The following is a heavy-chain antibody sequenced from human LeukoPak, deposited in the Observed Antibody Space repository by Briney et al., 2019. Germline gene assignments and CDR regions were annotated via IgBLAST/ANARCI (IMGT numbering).Heavy chain of an antibody. CDR1: GGTFCSYA. V-gene: IGHV1-69*13. CDR2: IIPIFGTA. D-gene: IGHD3-10*01. CDR3: ARVRESPRHDAFDI. Sequence: SVKVSCKASGGTFCSYAISWVRQAPGQGLEWMGGIIPIFGTANYAQKFQGRVTITADESTSTAYMELSSLRSEDTAVYYCARVRESPRHDAFDIWGQGTMVTVSS. J-gene: IGHJ3*02.